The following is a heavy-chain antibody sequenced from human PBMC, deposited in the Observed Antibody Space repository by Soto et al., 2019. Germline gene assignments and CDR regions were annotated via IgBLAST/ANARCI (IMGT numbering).Heavy chain of an antibody. CDR1: GGSISSYY. V-gene: IGHV4-59*01. CDR3: AASREGYTLGY. Sequence: SETLSLACSVSGGSISSYYWSWIRQPPGKGLEWIGYIYYSGSTNYNPSLKSRVTISLDTSKNQFSLKLSSVTAADTAVYYCAASREGYTLGYWGQGTLVTGSS. D-gene: IGHD5-12*01. CDR2: IYYSGST. J-gene: IGHJ4*02.